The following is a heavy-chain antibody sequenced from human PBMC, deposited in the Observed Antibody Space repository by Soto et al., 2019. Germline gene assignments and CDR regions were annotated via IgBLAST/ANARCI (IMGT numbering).Heavy chain of an antibody. CDR2: IIPILGIA. CDR3: ASLIRGIAAAGTRDY. CDR1: GGTFSSYT. Sequence: ASVKVSCKASGGTFSSYTISWVRQAPGQGLEWMGRIIPILGIANYAQKFQGRVTITADKSTSTAYMELSSLRSEDTAVYYCASLIRGIAAAGTRDYWGQGTLVTVSS. D-gene: IGHD6-13*01. V-gene: IGHV1-69*02. J-gene: IGHJ4*02.